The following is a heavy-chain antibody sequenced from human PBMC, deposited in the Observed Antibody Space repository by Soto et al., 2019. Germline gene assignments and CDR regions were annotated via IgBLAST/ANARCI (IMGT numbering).Heavy chain of an antibody. D-gene: IGHD6-6*01. Sequence: PGGSLRLSCADSGFTFSDYGMHWVRQAPGKGLEWVAVMSYAGTYKYYAYSVKGRFTITRDLSGNTLFLQMNSLRLEDTAVYFYAKEMYPRTVLDSSSPWGDYWGQGTLVTVSS. CDR1: GFTFSDYG. CDR3: AKEMYPRTVLDSSSPWGDY. CDR2: MSYAGTYK. V-gene: IGHV3-30*18. J-gene: IGHJ4*02.